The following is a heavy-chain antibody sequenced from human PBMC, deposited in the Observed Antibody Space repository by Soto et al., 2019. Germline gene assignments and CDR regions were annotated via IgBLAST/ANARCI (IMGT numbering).Heavy chain of an antibody. CDR2: ISSKGAP. D-gene: IGHD3-22*01. CDR1: GGSTGSSAYY. Sequence: XEALYLTCAVSGGSTGSSAYYWGWIRQPPGTGPERIGRISSKGAPYYNPSLQSRVTISLDLSKNEFSLRLGSLTGADTAFFYCGRSTFWYCHGKCCYYGFDTWGQGNLVTVSS. V-gene: IGHV4-39*01. J-gene: IGHJ4*02. CDR3: GRSTFWYCHGKCCYYGFDT.